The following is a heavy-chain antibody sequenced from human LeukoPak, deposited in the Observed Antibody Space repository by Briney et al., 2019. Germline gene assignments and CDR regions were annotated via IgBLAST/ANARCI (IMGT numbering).Heavy chain of an antibody. J-gene: IGHJ4*02. CDR2: INPNSGGT. Sequence: ASVKVSCKASGYTFNGYYMHWVRQAPGQGLEWMGWINPNSGGTNYAQKFQGRVTMTRDTSLSTAYMELSRLRSDDTAVYYCARDVGGQLNYFDYWGQGTLVTVSS. V-gene: IGHV1-2*02. CDR3: ARDVGGQLNYFDY. D-gene: IGHD6-6*01. CDR1: GYTFNGYY.